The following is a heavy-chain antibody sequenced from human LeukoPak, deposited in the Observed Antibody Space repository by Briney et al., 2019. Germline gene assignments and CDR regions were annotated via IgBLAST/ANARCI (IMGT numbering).Heavy chain of an antibody. Sequence: GGSLRLSCAASGFTFSSYAMSWVRQVPGKGLEWVSAISGSGGSTYYADSVEGRFTISRDNSKNTLYLQMNSLRAEDTAVYYCAKATYYYDSSGYPPTPFDYWGQGTLVTVSS. V-gene: IGHV3-23*01. CDR3: AKATYYYDSSGYPPTPFDY. CDR1: GFTFSSYA. J-gene: IGHJ4*02. D-gene: IGHD3-22*01. CDR2: ISGSGGST.